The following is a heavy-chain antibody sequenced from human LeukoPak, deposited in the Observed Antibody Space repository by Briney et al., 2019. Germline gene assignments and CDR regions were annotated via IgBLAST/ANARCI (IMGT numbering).Heavy chain of an antibody. CDR1: GGSIRSYY. J-gene: IGHJ4*02. CDR2: IYYSGST. Sequence: WETLSLTCTVSGGSIRSYYWSWIRQPPGKGLEWMGYIYYSGSTNYNPSLKSRVTVSVDTSKNQFSLKLSSVTAADTAVYYCARQRFLEWYFDFWGQGTLVTVSS. D-gene: IGHD3-3*01. CDR3: ARQRFLEWYFDF. V-gene: IGHV4-59*08.